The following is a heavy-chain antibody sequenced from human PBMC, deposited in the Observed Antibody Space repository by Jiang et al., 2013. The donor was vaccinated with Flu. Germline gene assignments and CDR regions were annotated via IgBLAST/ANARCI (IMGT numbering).Heavy chain of an antibody. CDR1: GGSISSYY. CDR3: ARATNWPQFYSYTMDV. J-gene: IGHJ6*02. CDR2: IYYSGST. V-gene: IGHV4-59*01. D-gene: IGHD1-1*01. Sequence: LLKPSETLSLTCTVSGGSISSYYWSWIRQPPGKGLEWIGYIYYSGSTNYNPSLKSRVTISVDTSKNQFSLKLSSVTAADTAVYYCARATNWPQFYSYTMDVWGQGTTVTVSS.